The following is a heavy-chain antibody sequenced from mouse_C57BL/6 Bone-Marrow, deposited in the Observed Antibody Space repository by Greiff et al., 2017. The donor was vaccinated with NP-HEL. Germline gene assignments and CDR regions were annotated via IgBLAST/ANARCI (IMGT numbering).Heavy chain of an antibody. V-gene: IGHV6-3*01. CDR1: GFTFSNYW. D-gene: IGHD1-1*01. Sequence: EVKLEESGGGLVQPGGSMKLSCVASGFTFSNYWMNWVRQSPEKGLEWVAQIRLKSDNYATHYAESVKGRFTISRDDSKSSIYLQMNNLRAEDTGIYYCTTSNKITTVDYWGQGTTLTVSS. J-gene: IGHJ2*01. CDR2: IRLKSDNYAT. CDR3: TTSNKITTVDY.